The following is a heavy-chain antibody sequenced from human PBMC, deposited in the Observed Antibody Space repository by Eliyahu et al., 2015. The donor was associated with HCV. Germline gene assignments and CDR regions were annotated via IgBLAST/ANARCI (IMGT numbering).Heavy chain of an antibody. J-gene: IGHJ4*02. D-gene: IGHD2-2*01. V-gene: IGHV1-8*01. CDR3: ARLVVPAAMGLAAFDY. Sequence: QVQLVQSGAEVKKPGASXKVSCKASGXXFTSXXINWVRQATGQGLEWMGWMNPNSGXTGYAQKFQGRVTMTRNTSISTAYMELSSLRSEDTAVYYCARLVVPAAMGLAAFDYWGQGTLVTVSS. CDR1: GXXFTSXX. CDR2: MNPNSGXT.